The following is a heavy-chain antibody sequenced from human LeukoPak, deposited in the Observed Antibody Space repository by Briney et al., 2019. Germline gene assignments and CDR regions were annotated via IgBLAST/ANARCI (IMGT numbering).Heavy chain of an antibody. D-gene: IGHD3-22*01. CDR2: IIPIFGTA. V-gene: IGHV1-69*05. Sequence: SVKVSCKASGGTLSSYAISWVRQAPGQGLEWMGRIIPIFGTANYAQKFQGRVTITTDESTSTAYMELSSLRSEDTAVYYCARTYDSSGYYEGGAFDIWGQGTMVTVSS. CDR3: ARTYDSSGYYEGGAFDI. CDR1: GGTLSSYA. J-gene: IGHJ3*02.